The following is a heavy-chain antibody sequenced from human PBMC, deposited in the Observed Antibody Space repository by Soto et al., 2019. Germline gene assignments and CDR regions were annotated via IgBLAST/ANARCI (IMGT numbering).Heavy chain of an antibody. CDR3: ANRHLN. CDR2: IKQDGSER. V-gene: IGHV3-7*01. J-gene: IGHJ4*02. Sequence: EVQMVESEGGLVQPGGSLRLSCAASGFTFSSYYMMWVRQAPGKGLEWVANIKQDGSERHYVDSVKGRFTISRDNAKNSLYLQMNSLRVEDTAVYYCANRHLNWGQGTLVTVSS. CDR1: GFTFSSYY.